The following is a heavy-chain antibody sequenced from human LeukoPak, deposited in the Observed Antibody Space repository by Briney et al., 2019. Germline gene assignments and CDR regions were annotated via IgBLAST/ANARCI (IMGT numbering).Heavy chain of an antibody. D-gene: IGHD6-19*01. Sequence: GGSLRLSCVASGFTFSKYGMHWVRQAPGKGLEWVAVISYDGSNKYYADSVKGRFTISRDNSKNTLYLQMNSLRAEDTAVYYCAKGSGWHIDYWGQGTLVTVSS. V-gene: IGHV3-30*18. CDR1: GFTFSKYG. J-gene: IGHJ4*02. CDR2: ISYDGSNK. CDR3: AKGSGWHIDY.